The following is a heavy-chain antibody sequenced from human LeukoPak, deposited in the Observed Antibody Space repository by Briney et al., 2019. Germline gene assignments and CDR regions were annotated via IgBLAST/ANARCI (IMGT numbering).Heavy chain of an antibody. J-gene: IGHJ5*02. CDR3: ARSRGGYGDYGSWFDP. Sequence: SETLSLTCAVYGGSFSGYYWSWIRQPPGKGLEWIGEINHSGSTNYNPSLKSRVTISVDTSKNQFSLKLSSVTAADTAVYYCARSRGGYGDYGSWFDPWGQGILVSVSS. D-gene: IGHD4-17*01. CDR2: INHSGST. V-gene: IGHV4-34*01. CDR1: GGSFSGYY.